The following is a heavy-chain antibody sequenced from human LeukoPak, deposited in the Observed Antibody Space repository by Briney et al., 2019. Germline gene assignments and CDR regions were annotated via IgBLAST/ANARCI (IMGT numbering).Heavy chain of an antibody. V-gene: IGHV4-39*01. Sequence: GSLRLSCAASGFTFSSHWMHWVRQPPGKGLEWIGNIYYDGNTYYNPSLRSRVTISVDTSKKQFSLKVNSVTAADAAVYYCARHQLVYYGMDVWGQGTTVTVSS. J-gene: IGHJ6*02. D-gene: IGHD6-13*01. CDR3: ARHQLVYYGMDV. CDR1: GFTFSSHW. CDR2: IYYDGNT.